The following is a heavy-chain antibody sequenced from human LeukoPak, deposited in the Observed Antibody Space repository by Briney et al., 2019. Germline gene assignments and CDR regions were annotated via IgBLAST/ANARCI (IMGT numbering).Heavy chain of an antibody. CDR1: EFTFSNYW. CDR3: TRDDNYYGSGAFDY. D-gene: IGHD3-10*01. V-gene: IGHV3-74*01. Sequence: TGGSLRLSCAASEFTFSNYWMHWVRQAPGKGLVWVSRINSDGSSTSYADSVKGRFTISRDNAKNTLYLQMNSLRGEDTAVYYCTRDDNYYGSGAFDYWGRGTLVTVSS. CDR2: INSDGSST. J-gene: IGHJ4*02.